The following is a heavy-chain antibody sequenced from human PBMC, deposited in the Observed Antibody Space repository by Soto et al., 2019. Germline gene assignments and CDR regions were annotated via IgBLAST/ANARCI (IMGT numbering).Heavy chain of an antibody. D-gene: IGHD2-15*01. J-gene: IGHJ2*01. CDR3: AAGRYCSGGSCYSAWYFGL. V-gene: IGHV3-23*01. CDR1: GFTFSSYA. CDR2: ISGSGGST. Sequence: EVQLLESGGGLVQPGGSLRLSCAASGFTFSSYAMSWVRQAPGKGLEWVSAISGSGGSTYYADSVKGRFTISRDNPKNTPDLQMNSLGAEDTVVYYCAAGRYCSGGSCYSAWYFGLWGRGTLVTVSS.